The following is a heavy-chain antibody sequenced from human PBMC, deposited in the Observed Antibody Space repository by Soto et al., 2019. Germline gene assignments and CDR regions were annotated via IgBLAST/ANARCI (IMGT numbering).Heavy chain of an antibody. CDR1: GFTFSSYG. D-gene: IGHD4-17*01. V-gene: IGHV3-33*01. Sequence: VQLVESGGGVVQPGRSLRLSCAASGFTFSSYGMHWVRQAPGKGLEWVAVIWYDGSNKYYADSVKGRFTISRDNSKNTLYLQMNSLRAEDTAVYYCATDPLGTTVTTDYWGQGTLVTVSS. CDR2: IWYDGSNK. J-gene: IGHJ4*02. CDR3: ATDPLGTTVTTDY.